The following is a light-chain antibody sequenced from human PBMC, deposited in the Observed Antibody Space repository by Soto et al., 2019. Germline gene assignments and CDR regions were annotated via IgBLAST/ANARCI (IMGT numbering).Light chain of an antibody. J-gene: IGLJ2*01. CDR3: QSYDSSLSVVV. V-gene: IGLV1-40*01. CDR2: GDT. Sequence: QSVLTQPPSVSGAPGQRVIISCTGSSSNIGAGYDVKWYQQLPGTAPKLLIYGDTTRPSGVPDRFSGSKSGTSASLAITGLQTEDEADYYCQSYDSSLSVVVFGGGTKLTVL. CDR1: SSNIGAGYD.